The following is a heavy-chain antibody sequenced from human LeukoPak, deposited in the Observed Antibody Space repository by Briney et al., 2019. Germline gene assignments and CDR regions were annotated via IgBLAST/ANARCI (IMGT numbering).Heavy chain of an antibody. CDR2: ISSSGSTI. CDR1: GFTFSSYE. CDR3: AGSWFYRDYFEY. Sequence: GGSLRLSCAASGFTFSSYEMNWVRQAPGKGLEWVSYISSSGSTIYYADSVKGRFTISRDNAKNSLYLQMNSLRAEETAVYYCAGSWFYRDYFEYWGQGTLVTVSS. J-gene: IGHJ4*02. D-gene: IGHD3-10*01. V-gene: IGHV3-48*03.